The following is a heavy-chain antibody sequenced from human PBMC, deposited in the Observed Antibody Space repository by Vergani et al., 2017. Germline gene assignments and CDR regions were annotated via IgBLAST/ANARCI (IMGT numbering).Heavy chain of an antibody. V-gene: IGHV2-5*04. Sequence: QITLKESGPTLVKPTQTLTLTCTFSGFSFNTRGVSLVWLRQPPGQALVWLALTYCNDDQHYSPSLNNLVIITKDTSKNQVVLKMTNMDYVDTGTYYCVYRKTECGTTGCFYPFYSYYYMDVWGKGTTVTVSS. CDR1: GFSFNTRGVS. CDR2: TYCNDDQ. CDR3: VYRKTECGTTGCFYPFYSYYYMDV. D-gene: IGHD1-7*01. J-gene: IGHJ6*03.